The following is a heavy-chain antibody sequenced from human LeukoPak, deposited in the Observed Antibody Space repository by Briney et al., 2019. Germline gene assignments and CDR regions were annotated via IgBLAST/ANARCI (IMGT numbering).Heavy chain of an antibody. CDR1: GFTFSSYG. Sequence: GGSLRLSCAASGFTFSSYGMHWVRQAPGKGLEWVEFIRYDGSNKYYADSVKGRFTISRDNSKNTLYLQMNSLRAEDTAVYYCAKDRYSNYDYFDYWGQGTLVTVSS. CDR3: AKDRYSNYDYFDY. D-gene: IGHD4-11*01. CDR2: IRYDGSNK. V-gene: IGHV3-30*02. J-gene: IGHJ4*02.